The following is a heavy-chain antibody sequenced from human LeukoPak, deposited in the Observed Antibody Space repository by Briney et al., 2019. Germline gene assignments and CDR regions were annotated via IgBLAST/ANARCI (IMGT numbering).Heavy chain of an antibody. CDR1: GFTFSSYA. CDR3: AKGRGYSGYDFFDY. CDR2: IRSSGGST. J-gene: IGHJ4*02. V-gene: IGHV3-23*01. D-gene: IGHD5-12*01. Sequence: GGSLRLSCAASGFTFSSYAMSWVRQAPGKGLEWVSAIRSSGGSTYDADSVKGRFTISRDDSKNTLYLQMNSLRAEDTAVYYCAKGRGYSGYDFFDYWGQGTLVTVSS.